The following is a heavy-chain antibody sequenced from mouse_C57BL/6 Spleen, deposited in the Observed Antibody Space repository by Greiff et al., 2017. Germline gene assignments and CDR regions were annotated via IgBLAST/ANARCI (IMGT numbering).Heavy chain of an antibody. J-gene: IGHJ2*01. Sequence: QVQLQQSGAELVRPGASVTLSCTASGYTFTDYEMHWVKQTPVHGLEWIGAIDPETGGTAYNQKFKGKAILTADKSSSTAYMELRSLTSEDSAVYYCTRRRYYGSGYGDWGQGTTLTVSS. CDR1: GYTFTDYE. D-gene: IGHD1-1*01. CDR2: IDPETGGT. CDR3: TRRRYYGSGYGD. V-gene: IGHV1-15*01.